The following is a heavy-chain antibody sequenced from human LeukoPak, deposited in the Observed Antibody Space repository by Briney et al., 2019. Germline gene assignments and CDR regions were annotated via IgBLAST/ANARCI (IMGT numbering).Heavy chain of an antibody. CDR3: AKCTRGWFEDY. V-gene: IGHV3-23*01. D-gene: IGHD6-19*01. J-gene: IGHJ4*02. Sequence: PGGSLRLSCAASGFTFSSYAMGWVRQAPGKGLEWVSAISGSGAGTYYADSVKGRFTLSRDNSKNTLYLQMNSLRAEDTAVYYCAKCTRGWFEDYWGQGTLVTVSS. CDR1: GFTFSSYA. CDR2: ISGSGAGT.